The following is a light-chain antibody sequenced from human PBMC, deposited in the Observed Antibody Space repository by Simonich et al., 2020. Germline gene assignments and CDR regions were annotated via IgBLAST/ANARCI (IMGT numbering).Light chain of an antibody. CDR1: SSDVGGYNY. CDR2: DVS. J-gene: IGLJ3*02. Sequence: QSALTQPASVSGSPGQSITISCTGTSSDVGGYNYVSWYQQHPGKAPKLMIYDVSKRPSVVSNRFSGSKSGNTASLTISGLQAEDEADYYCSSYTSSSTWVFGEGTKLTVL. V-gene: IGLV2-14*03. CDR3: SSYTSSSTWV.